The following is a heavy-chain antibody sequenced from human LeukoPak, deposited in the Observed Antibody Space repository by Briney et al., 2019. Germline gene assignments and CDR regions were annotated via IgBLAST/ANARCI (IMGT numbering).Heavy chain of an antibody. CDR3: ARDQGPVGSYFDY. V-gene: IGHV3-33*01. CDR1: AFRFNIYG. Sequence: GGSLRLSCAASAFRFNIYGMHWVRQAPGEGLEWVAVIWYDGSDKYYADSVKGRFTISRDNSKNTLYLEMNSLRAEDTAVYYCARDQGPVGSYFDYWGQGTLVTVSS. J-gene: IGHJ4*02. D-gene: IGHD3-10*01. CDR2: IWYDGSDK.